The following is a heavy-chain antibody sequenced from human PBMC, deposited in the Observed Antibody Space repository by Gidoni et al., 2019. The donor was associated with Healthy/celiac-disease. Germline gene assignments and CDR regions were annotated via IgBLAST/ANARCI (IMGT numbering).Heavy chain of an antibody. Sequence: VQLVESGGGLVQHGRSLRLSCAASGFTLDDYAMHWVRQAPGKGLAWVSGISWNSGSIGYADSVKVRFTISRDNAKNSLYLQMNSLRAEDTALYYCAKGGGVYCSGGSCYRGDWFDPWGQGTLVTVSS. CDR2: ISWNSGSI. CDR1: GFTLDDYA. D-gene: IGHD2-15*01. CDR3: AKGGGVYCSGGSCYRGDWFDP. V-gene: IGHV3-9*01. J-gene: IGHJ5*02.